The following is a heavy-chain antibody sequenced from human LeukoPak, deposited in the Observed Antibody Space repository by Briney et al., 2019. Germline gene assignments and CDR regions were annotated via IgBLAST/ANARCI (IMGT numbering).Heavy chain of an antibody. D-gene: IGHD2-15*01. CDR3: ARVRFGGSFDC. CDR2: ISNNGGST. J-gene: IGHJ4*02. V-gene: IGHV3-64*01. CDR1: GFTFSSYA. Sequence: GGSLRLSCAASGFTFSSYAMHCVCQAPGKGLEYVSAISNNGGSTYYANSVKGRFTISRDNSKNTLYLQMGSLRAEDMAVYYCARVRFGGSFDCWGQGTLVTVSS.